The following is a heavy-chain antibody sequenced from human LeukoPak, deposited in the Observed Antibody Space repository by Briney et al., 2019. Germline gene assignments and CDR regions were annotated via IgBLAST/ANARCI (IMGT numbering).Heavy chain of an antibody. CDR1: GFNFSSYG. D-gene: IGHD3-10*01. CDR2: IWYDGSNK. J-gene: IGHJ4*02. Sequence: GRSLRLYCAASGFNFSSYGMHWVRQAPGQGLEWMADIWYDGSNKYYADSVKGRFTISRDNSKNSLYLQMNSLRAEDTAVYYCAKESDYYGSGSSVRRYFDYWGQGTLVTVFS. V-gene: IGHV3-33*06. CDR3: AKESDYYGSGSSVRRYFDY.